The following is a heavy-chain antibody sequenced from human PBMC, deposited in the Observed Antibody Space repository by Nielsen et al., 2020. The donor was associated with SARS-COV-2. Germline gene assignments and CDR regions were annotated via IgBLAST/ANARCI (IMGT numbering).Heavy chain of an antibody. Sequence: SETLSLTCTVSGASMSSGGYFWSWIRQHPGKGLEWIGYIDFTGRTSYNPSLKSRVAMSVDTSKNQFSLDLKSVTAADTAVYYCAREASGYDHYKYGMDVWGLGATVTVSS. CDR3: AREASGYDHYKYGMDV. D-gene: IGHD5-12*01. CDR1: GASMSSGGYF. V-gene: IGHV4-31*03. CDR2: IDFTGRT. J-gene: IGHJ6*02.